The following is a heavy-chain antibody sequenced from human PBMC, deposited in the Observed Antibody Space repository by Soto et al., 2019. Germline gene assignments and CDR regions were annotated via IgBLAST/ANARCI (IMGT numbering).Heavy chain of an antibody. Sequence: GGSLRLSCAASGFTFSSYAMTWARRAPGKGLEWVSAIGGSGGTTYYADSVKGRITISRDNSRNTLYLQMNSLRAEDTAVYYCARNSGYDYYDSTGIECWGQGPMITV. J-gene: IGHJ4*02. CDR1: GFTFSSYA. D-gene: IGHD5-12*01. CDR3: ARNSGYDYYDSTGIEC. V-gene: IGHV3-23*01. CDR2: IGGSGGTT.